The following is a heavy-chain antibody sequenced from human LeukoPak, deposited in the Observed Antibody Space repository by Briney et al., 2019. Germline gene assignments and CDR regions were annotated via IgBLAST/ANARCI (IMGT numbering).Heavy chain of an antibody. J-gene: IGHJ4*02. CDR2: IDHSGTT. CDR1: GGSLSGYY. CDR3: ARVSAPYDSSGYYSTGGYFDY. Sequence: KPSETLSLTCAVYGGSLSGYYWSWIRQSPEKGLEWIGEIDHSGTTNYNPSLMGRVIMSVDTSKSQVSLRLRSVTAADTAVYYCARVSAPYDSSGYYSTGGYFDYWGQGTLVTVSS. D-gene: IGHD3-22*01. V-gene: IGHV4-34*01.